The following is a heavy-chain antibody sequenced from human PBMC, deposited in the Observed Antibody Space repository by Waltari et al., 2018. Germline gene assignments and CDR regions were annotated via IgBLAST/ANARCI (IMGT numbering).Heavy chain of an antibody. Sequence: QVQLQQWGAGLLKPSETLSLTCAFYGGSFSGYSWSWIRQPPGKGLEWIGEINHSGSTNYNPSLKSRVTISVDTSKNQFSLKLSSVTAADTAVYYCARDNLFCTNGVCHLDYWGQGTLVTVSS. D-gene: IGHD2-8*01. CDR1: GGSFSGYS. J-gene: IGHJ4*02. CDR3: ARDNLFCTNGVCHLDY. CDR2: INHSGST. V-gene: IGHV4-34*01.